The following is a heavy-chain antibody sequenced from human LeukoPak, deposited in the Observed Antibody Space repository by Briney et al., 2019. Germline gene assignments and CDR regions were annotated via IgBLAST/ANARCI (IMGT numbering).Heavy chain of an antibody. CDR2: MNPNSGNT. Sequence: GASVKVSCKASGYTFTSYDINWVRQATGQGLEWMGWMNPNSGNTGYAQKFQGRVTMTRNTPISTAYMELSSLRSEDTAVYYCAVAATPNYYYYYMDVWGKGTTVTVSS. CDR3: AVAATPNYYYYYMDV. J-gene: IGHJ6*03. V-gene: IGHV1-8*01. CDR1: GYTFTSYD. D-gene: IGHD2-15*01.